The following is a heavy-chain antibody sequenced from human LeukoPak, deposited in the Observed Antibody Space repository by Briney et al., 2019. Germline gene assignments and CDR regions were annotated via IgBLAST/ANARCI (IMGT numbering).Heavy chain of an antibody. J-gene: IGHJ4*02. V-gene: IGHV4-61*08. CDR3: ARGLYNYGPLFDY. D-gene: IGHD5-24*01. CDR1: GGSISSGDYY. Sequence: SETLSLTCTVSGGSISSGDYYWSWIRQPPGKGLEWIGYVYYSGSTNYNPSLKSRVIILVDTSKNQFSLKLSSVTAADTAVYYCARGLYNYGPLFDYWGQGTLVTVSS. CDR2: VYYSGST.